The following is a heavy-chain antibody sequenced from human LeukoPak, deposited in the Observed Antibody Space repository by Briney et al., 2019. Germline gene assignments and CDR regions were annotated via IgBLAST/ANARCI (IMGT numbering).Heavy chain of an antibody. CDR2: ILDSGYST. V-gene: IGHV3-23*01. CDR3: AKLGGHPLHDYVGV. Sequence: GGSLRLSCAASGFTFSSYAMSWVRQAPGKGLEWVSGILDSGYSTYYANSVKGRFTISRDNFNNTLYLQMNSLRAEDTAVYYCAKLGGHPLHDYVGVWGKGTTVAVSS. J-gene: IGHJ6*03. CDR1: GFTFSSYA. D-gene: IGHD3-16*01.